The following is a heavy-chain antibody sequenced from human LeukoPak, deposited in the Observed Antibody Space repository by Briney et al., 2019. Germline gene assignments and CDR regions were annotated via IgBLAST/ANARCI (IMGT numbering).Heavy chain of an antibody. CDR3: ARALSPGPDY. Sequence: PGGSLRLSCAASGFTVSSNYMNWVRQAPGKGLEWVSVIYSGGSTYYAASVKGGFTISRDNSKNTLYLQMNSLRAEDTAVYYCARALSPGPDYWGQGTLVTVSS. CDR2: IYSGGST. CDR1: GFTVSSNY. V-gene: IGHV3-66*02. J-gene: IGHJ4*02. D-gene: IGHD3-16*01.